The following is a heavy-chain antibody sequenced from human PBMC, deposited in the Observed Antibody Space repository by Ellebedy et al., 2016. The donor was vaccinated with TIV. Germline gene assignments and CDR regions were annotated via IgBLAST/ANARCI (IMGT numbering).Heavy chain of an antibody. Sequence: MPSETLSLTCTVSGGSITTYYWGWFRQPPGKGLQCIGYIYYSWTTDYIPSLKSRVSISVDTSKNQFSLRLSSVTAADTAVYYCARFGIEVSADKVRHYLDFWGQGTLVTVSS. V-gene: IGHV4-59*01. CDR1: GGSITTYY. J-gene: IGHJ4*02. CDR3: ARFGIEVSADKVRHYLDF. CDR2: IYYSWTT. D-gene: IGHD6-19*01.